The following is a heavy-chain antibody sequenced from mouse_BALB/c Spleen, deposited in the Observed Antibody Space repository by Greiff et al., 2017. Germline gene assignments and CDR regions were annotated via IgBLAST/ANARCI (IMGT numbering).Heavy chain of an antibody. D-gene: IGHD2-1*01. CDR2: ISYDGSN. CDR3: ARDRHGNYVDY. CDR1: GYSITSGYY. V-gene: IGHV3-6*02. Sequence: ESGPGLVKPSQSLSLTCSVTGYSITSGYYWNWIRQFPGNKLEWMGYISYDGSNNYNPSLKNRISITRDTSKNQFFLKLNSVTTEDTATYYCARDRHGNYVDYWGQGTTLTVSS. J-gene: IGHJ2*01.